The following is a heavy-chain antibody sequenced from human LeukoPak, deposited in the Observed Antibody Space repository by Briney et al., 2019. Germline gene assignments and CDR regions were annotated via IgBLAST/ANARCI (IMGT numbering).Heavy chain of an antibody. CDR2: IRYDGGDK. CDR3: AKDSSIAAACRLGFDY. J-gene: IGHJ4*02. Sequence: GGSLRLSCAASGFTFSSSGMHWVRQAPGKGLEWLAFIRYDGGDKYYADSVKGRFTISRDNSKNTLFLQMSSLRPEDTAVYYCAKDSSIAAACRLGFDYWGQGTLVTVSS. CDR1: GFTFSSSG. V-gene: IGHV3-30*02. D-gene: IGHD6-13*01.